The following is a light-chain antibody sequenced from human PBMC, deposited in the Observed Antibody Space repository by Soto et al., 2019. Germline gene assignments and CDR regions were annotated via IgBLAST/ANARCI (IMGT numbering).Light chain of an antibody. Sequence: QSALTQPRSVSGSPGQSVAISCTGTTSDVGGYDYVSWHQQHPGKAPELIIFDVSKRPSGVPDRFSGSKSGNTASLTISGLQAEDEDDYFCCSFAGDFYVFGSGTKLTVL. V-gene: IGLV2-11*01. CDR3: CSFAGDFYV. CDR1: TSDVGGYDY. J-gene: IGLJ1*01. CDR2: DVS.